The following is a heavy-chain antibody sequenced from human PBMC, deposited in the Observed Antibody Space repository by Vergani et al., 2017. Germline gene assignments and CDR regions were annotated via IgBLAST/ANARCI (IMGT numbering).Heavy chain of an antibody. D-gene: IGHD6-13*01. CDR3: AIFSVGIATTGPGVDY. Sequence: QVQLVQSGAEVKKPGSSLKVSCKASGGIFSSYAISWVRQASGQGLEWMGGIIPIFGTPKYAQKFQGRVTITADESTGTAYMELSSLRSEDTAVYYCAIFSVGIATTGPGVDYWGQGTLVTVSS. CDR1: GGIFSSYA. V-gene: IGHV1-69*12. J-gene: IGHJ4*02. CDR2: IIPIFGTP.